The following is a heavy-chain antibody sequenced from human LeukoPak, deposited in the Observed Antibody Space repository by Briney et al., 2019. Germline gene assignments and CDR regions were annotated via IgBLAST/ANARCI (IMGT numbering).Heavy chain of an antibody. D-gene: IGHD3-9*01. J-gene: IGHJ3*02. Sequence: PGRSLRLSCAASGFTFDDYAMHWVRQAPGKGLEWVSGISWNSGSIGYADSVKGRFTISRDNSKNTLYLQMNSLRAEDTAVYYCARRSSDYDILTGYRSDAFDIWGQGTMVTVSS. CDR2: ISWNSGSI. CDR3: ARRSSDYDILTGYRSDAFDI. V-gene: IGHV3-9*01. CDR1: GFTFDDYA.